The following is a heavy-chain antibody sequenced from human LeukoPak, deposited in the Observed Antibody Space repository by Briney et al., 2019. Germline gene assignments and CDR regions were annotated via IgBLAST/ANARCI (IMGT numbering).Heavy chain of an antibody. V-gene: IGHV3-49*03. CDR2: IRRKAYGGTT. J-gene: IGHJ6*03. Sequence: GGSLRLSCTASGFTFGDYAMRWFRQAPGKGLEWVGFIRRKAYGGTTAYAASVKGRFTISRDDSKSTAYLQMNSLKTEDTAVYYCNRSHAVEFFYSYTDVWGKGTTVTVSS. CDR3: NRSHAVEFFYSYTDV. D-gene: IGHD3-3*01. CDR1: GFTFGDYA.